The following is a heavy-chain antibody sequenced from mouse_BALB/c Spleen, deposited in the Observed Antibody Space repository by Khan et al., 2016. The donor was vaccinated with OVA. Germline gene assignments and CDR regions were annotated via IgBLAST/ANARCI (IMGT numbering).Heavy chain of an antibody. CDR2: IRYSGNT. V-gene: IGHV3-1*02. CDR3: ARSGTTVVAYWYFDV. J-gene: IGHJ1*01. CDR1: GYSITSGYS. Sequence: EVQLQQSGPDLVKPSQSLSLTCTVTGYSITSGYSWHWIRQFPENKLEWMGYIRYSGNTIYSPSLKSRISITRDTSKNPFFLQLNSVTTEDTSTFYCARSGTTVVAYWYFDVWCAGTTVTVSS. D-gene: IGHD1-1*01.